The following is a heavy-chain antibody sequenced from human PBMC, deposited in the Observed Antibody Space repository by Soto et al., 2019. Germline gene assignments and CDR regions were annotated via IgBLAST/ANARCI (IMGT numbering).Heavy chain of an antibody. Sequence: PEGSLRLSCAVSGFTFTSHAMHWVRQAPGKGLDWVAVISYDGSNKYYADSVKGRFTISRDNSKNTLYLQMTGLRAEDTAVYYCARDRDSVAFLPLWPVDYWGQGTLVTV. D-gene: IGHD2-21*01. V-gene: IGHV3-30-3*01. J-gene: IGHJ4*02. CDR3: ARDRDSVAFLPLWPVDY. CDR1: GFTFTSHA. CDR2: ISYDGSNK.